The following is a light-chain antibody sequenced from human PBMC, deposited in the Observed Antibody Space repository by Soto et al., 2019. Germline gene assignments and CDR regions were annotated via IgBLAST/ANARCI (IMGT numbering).Light chain of an antibody. CDR3: QQYNTYSGT. CDR1: QSISSW. CDR2: KAS. Sequence: DIHMTQNTSTPSASVGGRSTINCRARQSISSWLAWHQQKAGKAPKLLIYKASTLESGVPSRFSGSGSGTEFTLTISSLQPDDFATYYCQQYNTYSGTFGQGTKVDIK. V-gene: IGKV1-5*03. J-gene: IGKJ1*01.